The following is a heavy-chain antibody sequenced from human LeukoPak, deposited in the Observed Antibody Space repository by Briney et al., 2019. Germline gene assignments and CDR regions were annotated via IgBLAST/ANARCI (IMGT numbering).Heavy chain of an antibody. CDR1: GGSISSSSYY. J-gene: IGHJ6*03. CDR3: ARHRYYYRSGSYYGAPYYMDV. D-gene: IGHD3-10*01. V-gene: IGHV4-39*01. CDR2: IYYSGST. Sequence: PSETLSLTCTVSGGSISSSSYYWGWIRQPPGKGLEWIGSIYYSGSTYYNPSLKSRLTISVDTSKNQFSLKLSSVTAADTAVYYCARHRYYYRSGSYYGAPYYMDVWGKGTTVTISS.